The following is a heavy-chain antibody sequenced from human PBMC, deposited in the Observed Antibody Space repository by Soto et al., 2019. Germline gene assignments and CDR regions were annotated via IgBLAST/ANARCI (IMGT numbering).Heavy chain of an antibody. J-gene: IGHJ5*02. CDR2: IHYSGST. Sequence: SETLSLTCTVSGGSVSSGDYYWSWIRQPPGKGLEWIGYIHYSGSTNYNPSLKSRVSISLDTSKNQFSLRLTSVTAADTAVYYCARIPVDTYMINWFDPWGQGTLVTVS. D-gene: IGHD5-18*01. CDR1: GGSVSSGDYY. CDR3: ARIPVDTYMINWFDP. V-gene: IGHV4-61*08.